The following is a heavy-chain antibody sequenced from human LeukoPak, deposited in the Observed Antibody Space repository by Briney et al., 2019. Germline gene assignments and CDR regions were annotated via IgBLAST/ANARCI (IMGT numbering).Heavy chain of an antibody. CDR1: GFTFSIYA. V-gene: IGHV3-23*01. CDR2: MSGNGGTT. D-gene: IGHD3-22*01. Sequence: PGGSLRLSCAASGFTFSIYAMTWVRQAPGKGLEWVSGMSGNGGTTYYADSVKGRFTISRDNSKNTLYLQMNNLRAEDTAVYYCARRDYYDSSGYSPLFDYWGQGTLVTVSS. CDR3: ARRDYYDSSGYSPLFDY. J-gene: IGHJ4*02.